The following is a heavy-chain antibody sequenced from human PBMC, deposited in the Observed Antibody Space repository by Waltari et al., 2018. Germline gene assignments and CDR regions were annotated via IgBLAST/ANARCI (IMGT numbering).Heavy chain of an antibody. V-gene: IGHV3-33*01. D-gene: IGHD3-3*01. Sequence: QVQLVESGGGVVQPGRSLRLSCAASGFTFSSYGMPWVRRAPGKGLEWVAVIWYDGSNKYYADSVKGRFTISRDNSKNTLYLQMNSLRAEDTAVYYCARDEYYDFWSGYYHGMDVWGQGTTVTVSS. J-gene: IGHJ6*02. CDR3: ARDEYYDFWSGYYHGMDV. CDR2: IWYDGSNK. CDR1: GFTFSSYG.